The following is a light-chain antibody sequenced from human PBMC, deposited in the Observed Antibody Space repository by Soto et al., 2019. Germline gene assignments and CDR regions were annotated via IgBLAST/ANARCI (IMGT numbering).Light chain of an antibody. CDR3: ATWDDGLDGYV. V-gene: IGLV1-44*01. Sequence: QSVLTQPPSASGTPGQRVTISCSGSSSNIGSNVVNWYQQLPGTAPKLLIYSNNQRPSGVPDRFSGSKSGTSASLAISGPQSEDEADYYCATWDDGLDGYVFGTGTKLTVL. J-gene: IGLJ1*01. CDR1: SSNIGSNV. CDR2: SNN.